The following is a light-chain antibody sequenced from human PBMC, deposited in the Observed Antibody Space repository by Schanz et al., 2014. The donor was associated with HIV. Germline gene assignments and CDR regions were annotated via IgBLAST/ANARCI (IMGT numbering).Light chain of an antibody. CDR3: GTWDSSLSAVV. Sequence: QSALTQPASVSGSPGQSITIPCSGTSSDVGGYNYVSWYQQHPGKAPKLMIYDVSNRPSGVSNRFSGSKSGNTASLTISGLQAEDEADYYCGTWDSSLSAVVFGGGTKLTVL. CDR2: DVS. J-gene: IGLJ2*01. CDR1: SSDVGGYNY. V-gene: IGLV2-14*01.